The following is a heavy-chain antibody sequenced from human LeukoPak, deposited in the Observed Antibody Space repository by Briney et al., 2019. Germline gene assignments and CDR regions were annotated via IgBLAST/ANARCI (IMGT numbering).Heavy chain of an antibody. D-gene: IGHD3-22*01. CDR1: GFIFSSYS. V-gene: IGHV3-23*01. CDR3: AKSNYFDSGGYYFFDY. J-gene: IGHJ4*02. CDR2: ISVSGGST. Sequence: AGGSLRLSCAASGFIFSSYSMNWVRQAPGKGLEWVSGISVSGGSTNYADSVKGRFTISRDNSKNTLYLQMNSLRAEDTAVYYCAKSNYFDSGGYYFFDYWGQGTLATVSS.